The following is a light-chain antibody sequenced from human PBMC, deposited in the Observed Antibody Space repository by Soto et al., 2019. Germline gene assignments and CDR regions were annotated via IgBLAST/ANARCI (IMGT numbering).Light chain of an antibody. CDR3: QQRYNWLT. CDR1: QSVLYSSNNKNY. CDR2: WAS. V-gene: IGKV4-1*01. Sequence: EIVVTQSPDSLAVSLGERATINCKSSQSVLYSSNNKNYLAWYQQKPRQPPKLLIYWASTRESGVPDRFSGSGSGTEFNLTISSLESEDSGTYYCQQRYNWLTFGGGTKVDIK. J-gene: IGKJ4*01.